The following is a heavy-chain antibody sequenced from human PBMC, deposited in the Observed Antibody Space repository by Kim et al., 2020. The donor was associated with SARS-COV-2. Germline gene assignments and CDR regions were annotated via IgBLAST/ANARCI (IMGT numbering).Heavy chain of an antibody. Sequence: GGSLRLSCVISGFTFGDYAMHWVRQVPGKGLEWVSLISGNGERTYYADSVKGRFTISRANSKNSLYLQMNSLRTEDSALYFCAKADCGGDCWVTNFWGQGTPVTVSS. CDR2: ISGNGERT. D-gene: IGHD2-21*02. CDR1: GFTFGDYA. J-gene: IGHJ4*02. CDR3: AKADCGGDCWVTNF. V-gene: IGHV3-43*02.